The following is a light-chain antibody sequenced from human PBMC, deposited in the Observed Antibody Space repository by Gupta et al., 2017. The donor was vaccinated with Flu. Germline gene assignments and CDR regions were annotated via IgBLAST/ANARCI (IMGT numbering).Light chain of an antibody. V-gene: IGKV3-20*01. CDR1: QRVTGGY. CDR3: QQYGYSPNS. CDR2: GAS. J-gene: IGKJ2*03. Sequence: EIVLTQSPGTLSLSPGERATLSCRASQRVTGGYLAWYQQQPGQAPRLLIYGASTRATGIPDRCSGSGSGTDFTLTVSRLEPEDFAMYYCQQYGYSPNSFGQGTNLEIK.